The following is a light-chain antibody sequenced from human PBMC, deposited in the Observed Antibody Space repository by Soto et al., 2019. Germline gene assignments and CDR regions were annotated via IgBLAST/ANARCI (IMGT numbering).Light chain of an antibody. CDR2: GAS. CDR3: QQYDRSPFT. V-gene: IGKV3-20*01. J-gene: IGKJ5*01. CDR1: QSVSRTY. Sequence: EIVLTQSPGTLSLSPGARATLSRRASQSVSRTYLAWYQQTPGQAPRLLIYGASNRATGVPDRFSGSGSGTDFTLTISGLEPEDFAVYYCQQYDRSPFTFGQGTRLEIK.